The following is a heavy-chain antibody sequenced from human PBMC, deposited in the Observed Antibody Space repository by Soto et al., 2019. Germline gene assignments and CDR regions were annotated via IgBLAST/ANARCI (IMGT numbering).Heavy chain of an antibody. CDR3: AKYMGPRIRLWSFDY. CDR2: SSGSTSNT. D-gene: IGHD5-18*01. V-gene: IGHV3-23*01. Sequence: GGSLRLSCTASGFAFSNYAMSWVRQAPGKGLEWVSTSSGSTSNTYYADSVKGRFTISRDNSKNTLYLQMDSLRAEDTAIYYCAKYMGPRIRLWSFDYWGQGTLVTVSS. J-gene: IGHJ4*02. CDR1: GFAFSNYA.